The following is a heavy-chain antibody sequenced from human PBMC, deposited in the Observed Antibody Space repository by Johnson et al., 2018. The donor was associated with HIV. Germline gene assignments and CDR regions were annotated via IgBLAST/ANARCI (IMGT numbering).Heavy chain of an antibody. CDR1: GFTFSSYA. CDR2: ISGSGGST. Sequence: VQLVESGGRVVRPGGSLRLSCAASGFTFSSYAMSWVRQAPGKGLEWVSAISGSGGSTYYADSVKGRFTISRDNAKNSLYLQMNSLRAEDTALYYCARGIMITFGGVIPNDAFDIWGQGTMVTVSS. V-gene: IGHV3-23*04. CDR3: ARGIMITFGGVIPNDAFDI. D-gene: IGHD3-16*02. J-gene: IGHJ3*02.